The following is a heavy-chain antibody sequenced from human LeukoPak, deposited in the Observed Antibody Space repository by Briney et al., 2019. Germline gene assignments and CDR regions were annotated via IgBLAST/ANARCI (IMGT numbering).Heavy chain of an antibody. V-gene: IGHV1-2*04. CDR1: GYTFTGYN. CDR2: INPNSGGT. CDR3: ARGSYYYGSGFKDTNWFDP. Sequence: GASVKVSCKASGYTFTGYNMHWVRQAPGQGLEWMGWINPNSGGTNYAQKFQGWVTMTRDTSISTAYMELSRLRSDDTAVYYCARGSYYYGSGFKDTNWFDPWGQGTLVTVSS. D-gene: IGHD3-10*01. J-gene: IGHJ5*02.